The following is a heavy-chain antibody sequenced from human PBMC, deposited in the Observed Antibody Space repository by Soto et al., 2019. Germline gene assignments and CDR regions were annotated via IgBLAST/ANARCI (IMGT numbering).Heavy chain of an antibody. CDR1: GGSISSGGYY. CDR3: ARKAWVRFDY. D-gene: IGHD7-27*01. CDR2: IYYSGST. Sequence: KASETLSLTCTVSGGSISSGGYYWSWIRQHPGKGLEWIGYIYYSGSTYYNPSLKSRVTISVDKSTNEFSLKVTSVTAADTAIYYCARKAWVRFDYWGQGALVTVSS. J-gene: IGHJ4*02. V-gene: IGHV4-31*03.